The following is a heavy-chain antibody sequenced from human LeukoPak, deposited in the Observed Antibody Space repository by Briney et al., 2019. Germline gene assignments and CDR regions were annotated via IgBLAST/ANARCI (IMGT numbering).Heavy chain of an antibody. Sequence: GGSLRLSCAASGFTFSGYGMHWVRQAPGKGLEWGGVISYDGNAKYYADSVKGRFTISRDNAKNTLYLQMDSLIVEDTAVYYCAKQTTMVRGVIDYWGQGSLVTVSS. J-gene: IGHJ4*02. V-gene: IGHV3-30*18. CDR1: GFTFSGYG. D-gene: IGHD3-10*01. CDR2: ISYDGNAK. CDR3: AKQTTMVRGVIDY.